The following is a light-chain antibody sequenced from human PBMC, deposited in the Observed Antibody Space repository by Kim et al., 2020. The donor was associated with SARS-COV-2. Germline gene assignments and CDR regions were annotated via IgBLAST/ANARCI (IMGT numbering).Light chain of an antibody. Sequence: GERATHSGRASQSVSSSYLAWYQQKPGQAPRLLIYGASSRATGIPDRFSGSGSGTDFTLTISRLEPEDFAVYYCQQYGSSPPTWTFGQGTKVDIK. J-gene: IGKJ1*01. CDR3: QQYGSSPPTWT. CDR2: GAS. V-gene: IGKV3-20*01. CDR1: QSVSSSY.